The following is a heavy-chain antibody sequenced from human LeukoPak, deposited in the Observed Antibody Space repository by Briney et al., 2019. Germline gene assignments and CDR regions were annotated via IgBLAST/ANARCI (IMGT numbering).Heavy chain of an antibody. Sequence: PGGSLRLSCAASGFTFSTYAMTWVRQAPEKGLQWVSTISTSGRTTYYADSVEGRFTIARDNSKNTLYLQMNSLRAEDTAVYYCVKGRTEGPLLDFDYWGQGTLVTVSS. V-gene: IGHV3-23*01. CDR1: GFTFSTYA. CDR3: VKGRTEGPLLDFDY. J-gene: IGHJ4*02. CDR2: ISTSGRTT.